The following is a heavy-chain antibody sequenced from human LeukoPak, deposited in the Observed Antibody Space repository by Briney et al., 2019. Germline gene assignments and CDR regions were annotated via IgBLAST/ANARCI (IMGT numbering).Heavy chain of an antibody. J-gene: IGHJ4*02. CDR1: GFTFSSYA. CDR2: VSDSGRNT. D-gene: IGHD3-9*01. Sequence: GGSLRLSCAASGFTFSSYAMGWVRQAPGKGLEWVSSVSDSGRNTYYAASVKGRFTISRDNSKNTLYLQMNSLKAEDTAAYYCAKNPDYDVLTGTSFDCWGQGALVTVSS. V-gene: IGHV3-23*01. CDR3: AKNPDYDVLTGTSFDC.